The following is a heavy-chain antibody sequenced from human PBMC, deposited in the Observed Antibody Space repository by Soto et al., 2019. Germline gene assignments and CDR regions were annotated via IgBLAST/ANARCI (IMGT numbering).Heavy chain of an antibody. D-gene: IGHD6-19*01. CDR2: IYYSGST. CDR3: ARAREEWLVLLGYYFDY. Sequence: SETLSLTCTVSGGSISSYYWSWIRQPPGKGLEWIGYIYYSGSTNYNPSLKSRVTISVDTSKNQFSLKLSSVTAADTAVYYCARAREEWLVLLGYYFDYWGQGTLVTVSS. J-gene: IGHJ4*02. CDR1: GGSISSYY. V-gene: IGHV4-59*01.